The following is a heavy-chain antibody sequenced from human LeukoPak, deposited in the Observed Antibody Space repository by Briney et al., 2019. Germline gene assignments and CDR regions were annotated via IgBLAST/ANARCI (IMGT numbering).Heavy chain of an antibody. CDR1: GYSISSGYY. Sequence: PSETLSLTCTVSGYSISSGYYWGWIRQPPGKGLEWIGSIYHSGRTKYNPSLKSRVTISADTSKNEFSLRLTSVTAADTAVYYCARGANYYGSGSYFEGTFDYWGQGSLVTVSS. J-gene: IGHJ4*02. V-gene: IGHV4-38-2*02. D-gene: IGHD3-10*01. CDR2: IYHSGRT. CDR3: ARGANYYGSGSYFEGTFDY.